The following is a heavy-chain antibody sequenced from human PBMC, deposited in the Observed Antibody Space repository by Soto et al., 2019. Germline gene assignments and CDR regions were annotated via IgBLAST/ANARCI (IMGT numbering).Heavy chain of an antibody. CDR1: GGSISSYY. CDR3: ARGEALDRTENWFDP. J-gene: IGHJ5*02. V-gene: IGHV4-59*01. D-gene: IGHD1-1*01. CDR2: IYYSGST. Sequence: SETLSLTCTVSGGSISSYYWSWIRQPPGKGLEWIGYIYYSGSTNYNPSLKSRVTISVDTSKNQFSLKLSSVTAADTAVYYCARGEALDRTENWFDPWGQGTLVTVSS.